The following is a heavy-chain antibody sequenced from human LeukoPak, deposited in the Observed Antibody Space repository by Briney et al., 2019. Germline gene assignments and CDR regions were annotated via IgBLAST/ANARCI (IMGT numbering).Heavy chain of an antibody. D-gene: IGHD6-19*01. J-gene: IGHJ4*02. CDR2: ILRGGGRQ. V-gene: IGHV3-30*02. CDR3: AKREAVATMSDFDY. CDR1: GFRLSDYG. Sequence: PGRSLRLSCEVSGFRLSDYGMQWVRQAPGKGLEWLAFILRGGGRQYYADSVKGRFTISRDNSKNMLYLQMNSLRGDDTAVYYCAKREAVATMSDFDYWGQGTLVIVSP.